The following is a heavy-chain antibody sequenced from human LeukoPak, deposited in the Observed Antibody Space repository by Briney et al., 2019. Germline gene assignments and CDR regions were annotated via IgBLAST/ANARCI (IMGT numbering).Heavy chain of an antibody. D-gene: IGHD3-9*01. CDR1: GFTFSNAW. J-gene: IGHJ4*02. CDR2: IKSKTDGGTT. Sequence: GGSLRLSCAASGFTFSNAWMSWVRQAPGKGLEWVGRIKSKTDGGTTDYAAPVKGRFTISRDDSKNTLYLQMNSLKTEDTAVYYCTTDPGYFDWLLQKAHDYWGQGTVVSVSS. V-gene: IGHV3-15*01. CDR3: TTDPGYFDWLLQKAHDY.